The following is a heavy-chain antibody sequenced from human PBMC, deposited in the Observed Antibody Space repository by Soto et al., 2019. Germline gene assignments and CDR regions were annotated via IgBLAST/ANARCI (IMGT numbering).Heavy chain of an antibody. V-gene: IGHV3-30*18. CDR2: ISYDGSNK. CDR3: AKEPSRGWYWAINWFDP. J-gene: IGHJ5*02. D-gene: IGHD6-19*01. CDR1: GFTFSSYG. Sequence: ESGGGVVQPGRSLRLSCAASGFTFSSYGMHWVRQAPGKGLEWVAVISYDGSNKYYADSVKGRFTISRDNSKNTLYLQMNSLRAEDTAVYYCAKEPSRGWYWAINWFDPWGQGTLVTVSS.